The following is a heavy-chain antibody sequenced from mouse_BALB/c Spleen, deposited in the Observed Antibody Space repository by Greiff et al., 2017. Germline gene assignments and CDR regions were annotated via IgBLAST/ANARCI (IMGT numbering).Heavy chain of an antibody. CDR2: ISSGGST. CDR1: GFTFSSYA. Sequence: EVKLVESGGGLVKPGGSLKLSCAASGFTFSSYAMSWVRQTPEKRLEWVASISSGGSTYYPDSVKGRFTISRDNARNILYLQMSSLRSEDTAMYYCARGSGLRGYFDYWGQGTTLTVSS. V-gene: IGHV5-6-5*01. D-gene: IGHD3-1*01. CDR3: ARGSGLRGYFDY. J-gene: IGHJ2*01.